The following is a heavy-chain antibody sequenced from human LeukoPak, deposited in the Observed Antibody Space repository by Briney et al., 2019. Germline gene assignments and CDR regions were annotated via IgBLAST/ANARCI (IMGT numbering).Heavy chain of an antibody. D-gene: IGHD3/OR15-3a*01. CDR1: GFTFSSYA. CDR2: INYSGGTT. J-gene: IGHJ4*02. Sequence: PGGSLRLSCAASGFTFSSYALSWVRQAPGKELEWVSAINYSGGTTYYADSVKGRFTISRDNSKYTLYLQMNSLRVVDTAVYFCAKVGTWTYWGQGTLVTVSS. V-gene: IGHV3-23*01. CDR3: AKVGTWTY.